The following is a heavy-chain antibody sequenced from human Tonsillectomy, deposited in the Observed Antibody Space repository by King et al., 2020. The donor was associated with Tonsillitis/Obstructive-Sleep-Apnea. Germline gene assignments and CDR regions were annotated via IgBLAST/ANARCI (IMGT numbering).Heavy chain of an antibody. CDR3: TSLYCSSTSCYGNWFDP. CDR1: GGTFNSYA. CDR2: IIPTLDIT. V-gene: IGHV1-69*10. D-gene: IGHD2-2*01. J-gene: IGHJ5*02. Sequence: QLVQSGTEVKKPGSSVKVSCKTSGGTFNSYAINWVRQAPGQGLEWMGGIIPTLDITDYAQKFQGRVTVIADKSTSTVYMELSSLRSEDTAVYYCTSLYCSSTSCYGNWFDPWGQGTLVTVSP.